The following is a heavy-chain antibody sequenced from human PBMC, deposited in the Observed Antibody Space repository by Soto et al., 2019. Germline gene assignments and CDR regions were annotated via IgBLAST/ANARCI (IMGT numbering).Heavy chain of an antibody. CDR1: GGSISSSSYY. V-gene: IGHV4-39*01. Sequence: PSETLSLTCTVSGGSISSSSYYWGWIRQPPGKGLEWIGSIYYSGSTYYNPSLKSRVTISVDTSKNQFSLKLSSVTAADTAVYYCARQAPNHYDFWSGYYPLNWFDPWGQGTLVTVSS. CDR3: ARQAPNHYDFWSGYYPLNWFDP. CDR2: IYYSGST. D-gene: IGHD3-3*01. J-gene: IGHJ5*02.